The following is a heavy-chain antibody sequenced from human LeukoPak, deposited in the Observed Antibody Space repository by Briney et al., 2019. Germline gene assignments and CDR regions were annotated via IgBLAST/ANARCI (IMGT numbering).Heavy chain of an antibody. Sequence: GRSLTLFWAASGSTFSSYWMHSVRQAPGKGRVWVSRINSDGSTTSYADSVKGRSTISRDNGKNALYLQMNSLRAEETAVYYCAREVYDFWSGYYTLYYYYYMDVWGKGTTVTVSS. CDR3: AREVYDFWSGYYTLYYYYYMDV. D-gene: IGHD3-3*01. CDR2: INSDGSTT. J-gene: IGHJ6*03. CDR1: GSTFSSYW. V-gene: IGHV3-74*01.